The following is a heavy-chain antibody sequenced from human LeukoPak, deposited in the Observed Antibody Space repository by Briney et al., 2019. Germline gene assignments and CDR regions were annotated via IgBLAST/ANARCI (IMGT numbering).Heavy chain of an antibody. CDR3: ARPYGSGTYDAFNI. Sequence: GGSLRLSCAASGFTFSSYWMHWVRQAPGKGLVWVSRINSDGSSTSYADSVKGRFTISRDNAKNTLYLQMNSLRAEDTAMYYCARPYGSGTYDAFNIWGQGTLVTVSS. CDR2: INSDGSST. J-gene: IGHJ4*02. V-gene: IGHV3-74*01. D-gene: IGHD3-10*01. CDR1: GFTFSSYW.